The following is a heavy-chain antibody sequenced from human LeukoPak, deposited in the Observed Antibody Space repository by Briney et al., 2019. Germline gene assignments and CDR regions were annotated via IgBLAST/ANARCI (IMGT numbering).Heavy chain of an antibody. D-gene: IGHD4-17*01. Sequence: PSGTLSLTCAVYGGSFSGYYWSWIRQPPGKGLEWIGEINHSGGTNYNPSLKSRVTISVDTSKNQFSLKLSSVTAADTAVYYCARVVGDDYGDYVRNGLSDYWGQGTLVTVSS. CDR1: GGSFSGYY. J-gene: IGHJ4*02. CDR3: ARVVGDDYGDYVRNGLSDY. V-gene: IGHV4-34*01. CDR2: INHSGGT.